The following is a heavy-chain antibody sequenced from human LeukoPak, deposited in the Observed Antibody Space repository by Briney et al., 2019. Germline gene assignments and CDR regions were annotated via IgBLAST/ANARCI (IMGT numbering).Heavy chain of an antibody. V-gene: IGHV3-72*01. CDR1: GFTFSDYF. J-gene: IGHJ4*02. CDR3: ARVGSVAASDYLDN. Sequence: GGSLRLSCAASGFTFSDYFLDWVRQAPGKGLEWVGRSRNKARSYTTEFAASVKGRFSISRDESRNSMYLQMSSLRTDDTAVYYCARVGSVAASDYLDNWGQGTLVTVS. D-gene: IGHD6-19*01. CDR2: SRNKARSYTT.